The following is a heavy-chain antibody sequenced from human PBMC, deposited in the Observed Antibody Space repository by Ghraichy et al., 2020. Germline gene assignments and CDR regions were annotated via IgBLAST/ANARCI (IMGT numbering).Heavy chain of an antibody. Sequence: SVKVSCKASGGTFSSYAISWVRQAPGQGLEWMGGIIPIFGTANYAQKFQGRVTITADESTSTAYMELSSLRSEDTAVYYCARVVIVGAFTGPWPTHDGYFQHWGQGTLVTVSS. CDR2: IIPIFGTA. J-gene: IGHJ1*01. CDR1: GGTFSSYA. CDR3: ARVVIVGAFTGPWPTHDGYFQH. D-gene: IGHD1-26*01. V-gene: IGHV1-69*13.